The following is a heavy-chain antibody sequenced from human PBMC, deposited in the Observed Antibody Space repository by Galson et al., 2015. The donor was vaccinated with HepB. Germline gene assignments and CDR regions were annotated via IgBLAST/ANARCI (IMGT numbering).Heavy chain of an antibody. CDR3: ARDKAAAGRFYYYYYGMDV. V-gene: IGHV1-69*06. D-gene: IGHD6-13*01. Sequence: SVKVSCKASGGTFSSYAISWVRQAPGQGLEWMGGIIPIFGTANYAQKFQGRVTITADKSTSTAYMELSSLRSEDTAVYYCARDKAAAGRFYYYYYGMDVWGQGTTVTVSS. J-gene: IGHJ6*02. CDR2: IIPIFGTA. CDR1: GGTFSSYA.